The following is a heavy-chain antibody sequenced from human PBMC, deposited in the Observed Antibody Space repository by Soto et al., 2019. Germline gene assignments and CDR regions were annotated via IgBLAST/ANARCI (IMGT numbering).Heavy chain of an antibody. V-gene: IGHV1-69*12. CDR2: IIPMFGTA. CDR3: ASGIQLWLRRINNGYSG. D-gene: IGHD5-18*01. CDR1: GGTFSTYA. Sequence: QVQLVQSGAEVKKPESSVKVSCKAPGGTFSTYAISWVRQAPGQGLEWMGGIIPMFGTANYAQRFQDRVRSTADEATNTVYMELSSLRSEDTAVYFCASGIQLWLRRINNGYSGWGQGTLVTVSS. J-gene: IGHJ4*02.